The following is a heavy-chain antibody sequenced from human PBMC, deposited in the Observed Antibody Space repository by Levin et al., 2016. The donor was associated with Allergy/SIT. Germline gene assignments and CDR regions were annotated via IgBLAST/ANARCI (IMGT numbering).Heavy chain of an antibody. J-gene: IGHJ4*02. D-gene: IGHD2-2*02. CDR3: ARGPDLVVPAAIPLYFDY. V-gene: IGHV1-69*01. Sequence: WVRQAPGQGLEWMGGIIPIFGTANYAQKFQGRVTITADESTSTAYMELSSLRSEDTAVYYCARGPDLVVPAAIPLYFDYWGQGTLVTVSS. CDR2: IIPIFGTA.